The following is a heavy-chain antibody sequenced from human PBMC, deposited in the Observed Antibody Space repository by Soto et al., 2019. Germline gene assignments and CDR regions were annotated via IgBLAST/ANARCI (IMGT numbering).Heavy chain of an antibody. CDR2: INPFYGYT. D-gene: IGHD4-17*01. V-gene: IGHV1-18*01. Sequence: QVQMVQSGDEVKKPGASVKVFCKASGYTFMHYGITWVRQAPGQGLEWMGWINPFYGYTQYLQKPQNKLTMTTDTSTKTTYIELRSLRSDDTAVYYCARDLDSGGKYWYFDIWGRGTLVTVSS. J-gene: IGHJ2*01. CDR1: GYTFMHYG. CDR3: ARDLDSGGKYWYFDI.